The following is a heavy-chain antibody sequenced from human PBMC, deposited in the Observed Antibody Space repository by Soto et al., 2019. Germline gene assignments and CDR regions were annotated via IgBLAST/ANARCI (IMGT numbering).Heavy chain of an antibody. CDR2: ISPYNGRT. CDR1: GYTFTRYG. CDR3: ARTKDADY. Sequence: QVQLVQSGTEVKKPGASVKVSCKASGYTFTRYGINWVRQAPGLGLEWVGWISPYNGRTSYSQNVQGRVTMTTDTSTSTAYMELTSLISDDTAVYYCARTKDADYWGQGTQVTVSS. V-gene: IGHV1-18*01. J-gene: IGHJ4*02.